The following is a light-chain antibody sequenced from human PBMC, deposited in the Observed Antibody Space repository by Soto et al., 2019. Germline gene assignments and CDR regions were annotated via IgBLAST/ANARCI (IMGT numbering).Light chain of an antibody. CDR1: QSISSFY. CDR3: QQDGRSPRT. Sequence: EIVLTQSPGTLSLSPGERATLSCRASQSISSFYLAWYQQTPGQAPRLLIYDASSRAAGIPDGFSGGGYGTDFTLTISRLEPEDFGVYYCQQDGRSPRTFGQGTKVEIK. V-gene: IGKV3-20*01. J-gene: IGKJ1*01. CDR2: DAS.